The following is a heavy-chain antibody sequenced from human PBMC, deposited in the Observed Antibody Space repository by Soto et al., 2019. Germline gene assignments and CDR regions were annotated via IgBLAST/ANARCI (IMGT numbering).Heavy chain of an antibody. Sequence: GGSLRLSCAASGFTFSSYAMSWVRQAPGKGLEWASAISGSGGSTYYADSVKGRFTISRDNSKNTLYLQMNSLRAEDTAVYYCAKDPRDCSSTSCYEDYYYGMDVWGQGTTVTVSS. CDR2: ISGSGGST. CDR1: GFTFSSYA. D-gene: IGHD2-2*01. V-gene: IGHV3-23*01. CDR3: AKDPRDCSSTSCYEDYYYGMDV. J-gene: IGHJ6*02.